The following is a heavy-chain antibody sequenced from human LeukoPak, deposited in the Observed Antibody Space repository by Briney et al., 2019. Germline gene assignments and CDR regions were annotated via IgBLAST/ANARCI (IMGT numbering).Heavy chain of an antibody. J-gene: IGHJ5*02. CDR2: ISGSGGST. CDR1: GFTFSSYA. D-gene: IGHD3-10*01. V-gene: IGHV3-23*01. Sequence: GGSLRLSCAASGFTFSSYAMSWVRQAPGKGLEWVPAISGSGGSTYYADSVKGRFTISRDHSKNTLYLQMNSLRAEDTAVYYCAKHSAGSGSYFYNWFDPWGQGTLVTVSS. CDR3: AKHSAGSGSYFYNWFDP.